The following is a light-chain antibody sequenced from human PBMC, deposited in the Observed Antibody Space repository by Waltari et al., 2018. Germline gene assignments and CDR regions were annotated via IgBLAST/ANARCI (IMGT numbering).Light chain of an antibody. Sequence: SSELRQPSSVSVSPGQTASIPCSGAVLSTNSPGWLQHKPGQAPVLVIYKDTERPSGIPCRFSGSNSGTTVTLTISGVLPEDEADYYCYSAADKNWVFGGGTTLTVL. V-gene: IGLV3-27*01. J-gene: IGLJ3*02. CDR3: YSAADKNWV. CDR2: KDT. CDR1: VLSTNS.